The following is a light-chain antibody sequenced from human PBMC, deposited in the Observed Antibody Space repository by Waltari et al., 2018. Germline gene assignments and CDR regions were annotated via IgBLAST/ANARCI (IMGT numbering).Light chain of an antibody. Sequence: SYVLTQPPSVSVAPGQTARITRGGNNLGSKSVHWYQQKPGQAPVLVVYDDSDRPSGIPERFSGSNSGNTATLTISGVEAGDEADYYCQVWDSSSDHPVFGGGTKLTVL. CDR1: NLGSKS. CDR3: QVWDSSSDHPV. CDR2: DDS. J-gene: IGLJ2*01. V-gene: IGLV3-21*02.